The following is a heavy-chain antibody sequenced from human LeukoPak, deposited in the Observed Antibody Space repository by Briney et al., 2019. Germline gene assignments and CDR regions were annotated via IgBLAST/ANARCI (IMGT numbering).Heavy chain of an antibody. V-gene: IGHV4-38-2*02. Sequence: PSETLSLTCTVSGYSISSGYYWGWIRQPPGKGLEWIGCIYHSGSTYYNPSLKSRVTISVDTSKNQFSLKLSSVTAADTAVYYCARALEGIVALSHFDYWGQGTLVTVSS. CDR2: IYHSGST. J-gene: IGHJ4*02. CDR1: GYSISSGYY. CDR3: ARALEGIVALSHFDY. D-gene: IGHD2-15*01.